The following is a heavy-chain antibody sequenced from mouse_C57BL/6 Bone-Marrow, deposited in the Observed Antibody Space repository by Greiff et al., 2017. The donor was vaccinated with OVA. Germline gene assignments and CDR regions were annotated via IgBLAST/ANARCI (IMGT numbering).Heavy chain of an antibody. CDR2: IDPSDSYT. CDR1: GYTFTSYW. Sequence: VKLVESGAELVMPGASVKLSCKASGYTFTSYWMPWVKQRPGQGLEWIGEIDPSDSYTNYNQKFKGKSTLTVDKSSSTAYMQLSSLTSEDSAVYYCAREYYFDYWGQGTTLTVSS. J-gene: IGHJ2*01. CDR3: AREYYFDY. V-gene: IGHV1-69*01.